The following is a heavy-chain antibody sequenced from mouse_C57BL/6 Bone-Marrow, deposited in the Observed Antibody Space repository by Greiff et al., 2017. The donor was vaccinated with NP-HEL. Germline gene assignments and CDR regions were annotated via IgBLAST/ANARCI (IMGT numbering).Heavy chain of an antibody. D-gene: IGHD4-1*01. CDR1: CYTFTSYW. J-gene: IGHJ4*01. CDR3: ARLGYAMDY. V-gene: IGHV1-69*01. CDR2: IDPSDSYT. Sequence: QVQLQQPGAELVMPGASVKLSCKASCYTFTSYWMHWVKQRPGQGLAWIGEIDPSDSYTNYNQKFKGKSTLTVDKSSSTAYMQLSSLTSEDSAFYYCARLGYAMDYWGQGTSVTFSS.